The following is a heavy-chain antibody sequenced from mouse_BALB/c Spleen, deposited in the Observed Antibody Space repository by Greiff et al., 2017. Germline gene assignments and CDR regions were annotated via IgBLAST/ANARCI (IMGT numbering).Heavy chain of an antibody. D-gene: IGHD3-2*01. CDR2: ISSGGGST. Sequence: EVMLVESGGGLVKPGGSLKLSCAASGFAFSSYDMSWVRQTPEKRLEWVAYISSGGGSTYYPDTVKGRFTISRDNAKNTLYLQMSSLKSEDTAMYYCARPLRQLGHPFAYWGQGTLVTVSA. CDR1: GFAFSSYD. CDR3: ARPLRQLGHPFAY. V-gene: IGHV5-12-1*01. J-gene: IGHJ3*01.